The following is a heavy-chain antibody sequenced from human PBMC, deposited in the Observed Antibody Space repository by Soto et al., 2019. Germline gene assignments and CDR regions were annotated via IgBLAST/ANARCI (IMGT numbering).Heavy chain of an antibody. CDR2: IIPILGIA. CDR1: GGTFSSYT. J-gene: IGHJ6*03. Sequence: SVKVSCKASGGTFSSYTISWVRQAPGQRLERKRKIIPILGIANYAQKFQGRVTITADKSTSTAYMELSSLRSEDTAVYYCARDSYCDYVRRSAGSYYYYYYMDVWGKGTTVTVSS. CDR3: ARDSYCDYVRRSAGSYYYYYYMDV. V-gene: IGHV1-69*04. D-gene: IGHD4-17*01.